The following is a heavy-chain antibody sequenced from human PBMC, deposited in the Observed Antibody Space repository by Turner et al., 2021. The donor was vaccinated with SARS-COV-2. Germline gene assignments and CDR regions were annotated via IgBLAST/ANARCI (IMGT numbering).Heavy chain of an antibody. Sequence: QLQLQESGPGLAKPSETLSLTCTVSGGSISSSTYYWGWIRQPPGKGLEWIGTIYYSGSTYYNPSLKSRVTISVDTSKNQFSLKLSSVTAADTAVYYCARSYSGYESDDAFDIWGQGTMVTVSS. V-gene: IGHV4-39*01. D-gene: IGHD5-12*01. CDR3: ARSYSGYESDDAFDI. J-gene: IGHJ3*02. CDR2: IYYSGST. CDR1: GGSISSSTYY.